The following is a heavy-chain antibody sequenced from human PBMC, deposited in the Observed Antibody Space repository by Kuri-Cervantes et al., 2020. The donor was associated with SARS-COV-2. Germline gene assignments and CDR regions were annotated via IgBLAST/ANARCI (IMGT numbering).Heavy chain of an antibody. V-gene: IGHV1-2*02. CDR1: GYTFTGYY. D-gene: IGHD5-18*01. Sequence: ASVKVSCKASGYTFTGYYMHWVRRAPGQRLEWMGWINPNSGGTNYAQKFQGRVTMTRDTSISTAYMELSRLRSDGTAVYYCARVLAGYGYYMDVWSKGTTVTVSS. CDR2: INPNSGGT. CDR3: ARVLAGYGYYMDV. J-gene: IGHJ6*03.